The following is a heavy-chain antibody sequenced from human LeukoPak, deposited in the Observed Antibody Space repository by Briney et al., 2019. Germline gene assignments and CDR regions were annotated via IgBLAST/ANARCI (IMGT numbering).Heavy chain of an antibody. J-gene: IGHJ4*02. D-gene: IGHD2-15*01. CDR3: ARDEGFCSGGRCHISGFDY. V-gene: IGHV3-21*03. CDR2: ISSSSSYI. CDR1: GFTFSPYS. Sequence: GGSLRLSCVVSGFTFSPYSMNWVRQAPGKGLEWVSSISSSSSYIYYADSVEGRFTISRHNAKNSLYLEMNSLRAEDTAVYYCARDEGFCSGGRCHISGFDYWGQGILVTVSS.